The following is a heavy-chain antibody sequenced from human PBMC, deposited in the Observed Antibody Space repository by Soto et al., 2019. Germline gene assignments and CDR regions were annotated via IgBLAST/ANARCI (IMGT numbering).Heavy chain of an antibody. CDR1: GGSISSYY. CDR3: ARRPNYYYYYMDV. V-gene: IGHV4-59*01. Sequence: PSETLSLTCTVSGGSISSYYWSWIRQPPGKGLKWIGYIYYSGSTNYNPSLKSRVTISVDTSKNQFSLKLSSVTAADTAVYCCARRPNYYYYYMDVWGKGTTVTVSS. J-gene: IGHJ6*03. CDR2: IYYSGST.